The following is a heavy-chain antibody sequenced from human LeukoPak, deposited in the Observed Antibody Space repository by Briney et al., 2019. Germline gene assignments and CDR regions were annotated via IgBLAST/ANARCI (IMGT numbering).Heavy chain of an antibody. CDR3: ARAGSTNSWFDP. CDR2: INIRSNYI. V-gene: IGHV3-21*01. D-gene: IGHD2-2*01. Sequence: GGSLRLSCTASGFTFSTYSMNWVRQTPGKGLEWVPSINIRSNYIYSADSVTGRFTISRDNAKNSLYLQMNSLRAEDTAVYYCARAGSTNSWFDPWGQGTLVIVSS. CDR1: GFTFSTYS. J-gene: IGHJ5*02.